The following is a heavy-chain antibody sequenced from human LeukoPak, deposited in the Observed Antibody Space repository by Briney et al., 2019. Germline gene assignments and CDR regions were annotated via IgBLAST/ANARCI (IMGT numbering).Heavy chain of an antibody. CDR3: ARSGDYYDSSGCLTEDY. Sequence: ASVKVSCKASGYTFTSYGISWVRQAPGQGLEWMGWISAYNGNTNCAQKLQGRVTMTTDTSTSTAYMELRSLRSDDTAVYYCARSGDYYDSSGCLTEDYWGQGTLVTVSS. V-gene: IGHV1-18*01. J-gene: IGHJ4*02. D-gene: IGHD3-22*01. CDR2: ISAYNGNT. CDR1: GYTFTSYG.